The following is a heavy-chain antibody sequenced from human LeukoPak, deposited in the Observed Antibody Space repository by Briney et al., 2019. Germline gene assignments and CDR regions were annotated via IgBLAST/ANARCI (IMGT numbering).Heavy chain of an antibody. CDR2: IKQDGSEK. D-gene: IGHD3-3*01. J-gene: IGHJ1*01. Sequence: GGSLRLSCAASGFTFSSYWMSWVRQAPGKGLEGVANIKQDGSEKYYVDSVKGRFTISRDNAKNSLYLQMKSLRAEASAVYYCGASVFWWGQGALVTVSS. CDR3: GASVFW. V-gene: IGHV3-7*03. CDR1: GFTFSSYW.